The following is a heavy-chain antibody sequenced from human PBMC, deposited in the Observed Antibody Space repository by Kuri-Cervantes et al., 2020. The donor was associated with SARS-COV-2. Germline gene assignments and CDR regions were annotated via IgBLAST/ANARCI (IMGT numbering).Heavy chain of an antibody. V-gene: IGHV3-38-3*01. CDR3: ANSLLLSLDY. J-gene: IGHJ4*02. CDR2: ISGGST. D-gene: IGHD1-26*01. Sequence: GGSLRLSCAASGFTVSSNEMSWVRQAPGKGLEWVSSISGGSTYYADSVKGRFTISRDNSKNTLYLQMNSLRAEDTAVYYCANSLLLSLDYWGQGTLVTVSS. CDR1: GFTVSSNE.